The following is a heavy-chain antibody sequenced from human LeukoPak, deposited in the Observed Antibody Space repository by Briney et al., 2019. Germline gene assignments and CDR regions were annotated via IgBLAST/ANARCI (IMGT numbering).Heavy chain of an antibody. D-gene: IGHD1-7*01. CDR1: GFTVSKYG. CDR2: IGGDGRT. CDR3: AAVWQLPEAL. Sequence: GGSLRLTCAASGFTVSKYGMTWVRQAPGKGLEWVSTIGGDGRTHYADSVKGRFTISRDNSKNTENLQMNSPRVEDTAAYYYAAVWQLPEALWGQGSLVSV. V-gene: IGHV3-23*01. J-gene: IGHJ4*02.